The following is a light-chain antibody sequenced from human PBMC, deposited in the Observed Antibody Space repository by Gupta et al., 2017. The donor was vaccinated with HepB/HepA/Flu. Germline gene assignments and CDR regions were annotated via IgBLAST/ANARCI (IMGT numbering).Light chain of an antibody. V-gene: IGLV2-14*03. J-gene: IGLJ2*01. CDR3: SSFTGTNTLVV. Sequence: QSALTQPASVSGSPGQSITISCTGTSSDVGTYNSVSWYQQYPGKAPKLLISDDTNRPSWLSNRFSGSKSGNTASLTISGLQAEDEAEYDCSSFTGTNTLVVCGGGTKLTVL. CDR2: DDT. CDR1: SSDVGTYNS.